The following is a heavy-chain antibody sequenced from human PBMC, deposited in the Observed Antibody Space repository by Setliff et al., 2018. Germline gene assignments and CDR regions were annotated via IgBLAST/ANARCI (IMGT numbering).Heavy chain of an antibody. CDR1: GFTFSNYW. CDR3: ATSDWYAAFDH. D-gene: IGHD6-19*01. V-gene: IGHV3-7*01. J-gene: IGHJ4*02. Sequence: GGSLRLSCAASGFTFSNYWMSWVRQTPGKGLEWVAHIKQDESEKHYVGSVKGRFTISRDNARNSVYLQMNSLRAEDAAVYYCATSDWYAAFDHWGQGTLVTVSS. CDR2: IKQDESEK.